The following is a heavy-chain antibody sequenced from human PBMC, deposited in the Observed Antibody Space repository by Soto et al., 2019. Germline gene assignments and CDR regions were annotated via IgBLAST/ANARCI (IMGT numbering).Heavy chain of an antibody. CDR1: GYSFTSYW. Sequence: GESLKISCKGSGYSFTSYWIGWVRQMPGKGLEWMGIIYPGYSDTRYSPSFQGQVTISADKSISTANLQWSSLKASDTAMYYCARRCRYSSSRDDAFDIWGQGTMVTVSS. V-gene: IGHV5-51*01. CDR2: IYPGYSDT. J-gene: IGHJ3*02. D-gene: IGHD6-6*01. CDR3: ARRCRYSSSRDDAFDI.